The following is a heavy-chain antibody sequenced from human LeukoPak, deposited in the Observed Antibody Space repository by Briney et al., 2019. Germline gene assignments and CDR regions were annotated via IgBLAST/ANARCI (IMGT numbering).Heavy chain of an antibody. CDR3: ARATDSYDSSGYGAFDI. D-gene: IGHD3-22*01. CDR1: GYTLTRYS. CDR2: INPNSGGT. Sequence: ASVTVSFKASGYTLTRYSKNWLRQAPGQGLEWMGWINPNSGGTNYAQKYHGRVTMTSDTSISTAYMYLSRLRSDDTAAYYCARATDSYDSSGYGAFDIWGQGTMVTVSS. V-gene: IGHV1-2*02. J-gene: IGHJ3*02.